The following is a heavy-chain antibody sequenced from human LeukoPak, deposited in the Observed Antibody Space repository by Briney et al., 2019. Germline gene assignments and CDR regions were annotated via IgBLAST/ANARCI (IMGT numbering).Heavy chain of an antibody. Sequence: SVKVSCKASGFTFTSSAVQWVRQARGQRLEWIGWIVVGSGKTNYEQKFQERVTITRDMSISTVYMELSSLRSEDTAVYYCAAAQNYYGSGRECFQHWGQGTLVTVSS. CDR3: AAAQNYYGSGRECFQH. CDR2: IVVGSGKT. D-gene: IGHD3-10*01. V-gene: IGHV1-58*01. J-gene: IGHJ1*01. CDR1: GFTFTSSA.